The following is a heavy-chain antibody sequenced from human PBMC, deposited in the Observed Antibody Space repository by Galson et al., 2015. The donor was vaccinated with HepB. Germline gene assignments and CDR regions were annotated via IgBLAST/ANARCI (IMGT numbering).Heavy chain of an antibody. D-gene: IGHD1-26*01. CDR3: ARLSGNYFCDY. CDR1: GYSFTSYW. CDR2: IYPGDSDT. J-gene: IGHJ4*02. V-gene: IGHV5-51*01. Sequence: QSGAEVKKPGGSLKISCKGSGYSFTSYWIGWARQMPGKGLEWMGIIYPGDSDTRYSPSFQGLVTISADKSITTAYLQWSSLKASATAIYYCARLSGNYFCDYWGQGTLVTDSS.